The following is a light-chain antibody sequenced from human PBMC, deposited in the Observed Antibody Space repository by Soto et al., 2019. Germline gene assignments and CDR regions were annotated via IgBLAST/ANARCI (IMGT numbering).Light chain of an antibody. CDR1: SSDVGGYNY. CDR3: SSYTSSRRV. V-gene: IGLV2-14*01. Sequence: QSVLTQPASVSGSPGQSITISCTGTSSDVGGYNYVSWYQQHPGKAPKLMIYEVSNRPLGVSNRFSGSKSGNTASLTISGLQAEDEADYYCSSYTSSRRVFGTGTKVTVL. J-gene: IGLJ1*01. CDR2: EVS.